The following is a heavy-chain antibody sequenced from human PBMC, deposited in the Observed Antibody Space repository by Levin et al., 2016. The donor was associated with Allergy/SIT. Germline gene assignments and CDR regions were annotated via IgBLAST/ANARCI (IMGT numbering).Heavy chain of an antibody. J-gene: IGHJ4*02. V-gene: IGHV1-46*01. CDR2: INPSGGST. D-gene: IGHD5-18*01. CDR3: ARDNTDEDTAMVTVGGAFDY. Sequence: WVRQAPGQGLEWMGIINPSGGSTSYAQKFQGRVTMTRDTSTSTVYMELSSLRSEDTAVYYCARDNTDEDTAMVTVGGAFDYWGQGTLVTVSS.